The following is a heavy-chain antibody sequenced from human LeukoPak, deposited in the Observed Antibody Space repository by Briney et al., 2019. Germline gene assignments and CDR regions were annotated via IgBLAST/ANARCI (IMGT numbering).Heavy chain of an antibody. Sequence: ASVKVSCKASGYSFTNYAMNWVRQAPGQGLEWMGWIHPSTGNPTYAQGFTGRFVFSLDTSVSTAYLQISSLKAEDTAVYYCARKGYYGSWSYYNYWGQGTLVTVSS. D-gene: IGHD3-10*01. CDR2: IHPSTGNP. J-gene: IGHJ4*02. CDR1: GYSFTNYA. CDR3: ARKGYYGSWSYYNY. V-gene: IGHV7-4-1*02.